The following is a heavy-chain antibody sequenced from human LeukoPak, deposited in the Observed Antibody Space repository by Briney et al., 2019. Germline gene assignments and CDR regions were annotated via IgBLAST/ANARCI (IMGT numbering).Heavy chain of an antibody. V-gene: IGHV4-38-2*02. CDR1: GFSVTDDYS. CDR2: IYHNQSP. D-gene: IGHD1-1*01. J-gene: IGHJ4*02. Sequence: SETLSLTCFVSGFSVTDDYSWGWIRQPPGKGLEWIGYIYHNQSPYYNPSIKSRVTVSLDTSKNHFSLKVASVTAADTATYYCARATAPSPIFDRWGQGTLVTVSS. CDR3: ARATAPSPIFDR.